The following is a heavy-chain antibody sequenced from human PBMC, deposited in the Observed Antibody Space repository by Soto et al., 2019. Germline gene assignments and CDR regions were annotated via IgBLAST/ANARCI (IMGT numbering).Heavy chain of an antibody. J-gene: IGHJ6*02. V-gene: IGHV6-1*01. CDR2: TYYKSKWYN. Sequence: SQTLSLTCAISGDSVSSDSAAWNWIRQSPSRGLEWLGRTYYKSKWYNDYTVSVNGRITINPDTSKNHFSLQLNTVTPEDTAVYYCVRSRVFIAVAGMATYYYYYGMDVWGQGTTVTVSS. CDR1: GDSVSSDSAA. D-gene: IGHD6-19*01. CDR3: VRSRVFIAVAGMATYYYYYGMDV.